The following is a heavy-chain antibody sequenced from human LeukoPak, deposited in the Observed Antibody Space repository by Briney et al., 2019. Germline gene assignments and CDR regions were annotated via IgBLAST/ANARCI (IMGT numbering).Heavy chain of an antibody. Sequence: GGSLRLSCAASGFTFSSYGMHWVRQAPGKGLEWVAVISYDGSNKYYADSVKGRFTISRDNSKNTLYLQMNSLRAEDTAVYYCAKDQITMVRGVIPFDYWGQGTLVTVSS. CDR3: AKDQITMVRGVIPFDY. CDR2: ISYDGSNK. V-gene: IGHV3-30*18. D-gene: IGHD3-10*01. CDR1: GFTFSSYG. J-gene: IGHJ4*02.